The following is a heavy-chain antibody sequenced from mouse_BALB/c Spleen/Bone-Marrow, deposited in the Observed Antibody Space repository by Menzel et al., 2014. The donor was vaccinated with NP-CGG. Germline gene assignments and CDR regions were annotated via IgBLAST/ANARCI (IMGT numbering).Heavy chain of an antibody. Sequence: QVQLQQSGAELAKPGASVKMSCKASGYNFISYWMHWVKQRPGQGLEWIGYINPSTGYTEYNQKFKDKATLTADKSSSKAYMQLRTLIFEDLASNYCAKTNDSAGGYYAMDYWGQGTSVTVSS. V-gene: IGHV1-7*01. CDR1: GYNFISYW. CDR3: AKTNDSAGGYYAMDY. J-gene: IGHJ4*01. CDR2: INPSTGYT. D-gene: IGHD2-4*01.